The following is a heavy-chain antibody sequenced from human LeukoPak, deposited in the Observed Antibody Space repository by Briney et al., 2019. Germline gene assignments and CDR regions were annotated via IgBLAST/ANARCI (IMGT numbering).Heavy chain of an antibody. CDR3: ASWGSGYSYGYVPYYFDY. V-gene: IGHV3-23*01. CDR1: GFTFSSYA. CDR2: ISGGGDST. D-gene: IGHD5-18*01. J-gene: IGHJ4*02. Sequence: GGSLRLSCAVSGFTFSSYAMSWVRQAPGKGLEWVSAISGGGDSTYYADSVKGRFTISRDNAKNSLYLQMNSLRAEDTAVYYCASWGSGYSYGYVPYYFDYWGQGTLVTVSS.